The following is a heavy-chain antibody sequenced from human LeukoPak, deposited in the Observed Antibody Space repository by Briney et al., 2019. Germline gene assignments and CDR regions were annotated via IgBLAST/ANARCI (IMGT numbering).Heavy chain of an antibody. CDR3: AGRRAMAWLDP. CDR1: GGSISSSNW. V-gene: IGHV4-4*02. CDR2: IYHSGST. D-gene: IGHD5-18*01. J-gene: IGHJ5*02. Sequence: PSGTLSLTCAVSGGSISSSNWWSWVRQPPGKGLEWIGEIYHSGSTNYNPSLKSRVTTSVDKSKNQFSLKLSSVTAADTAVYYCAGRRAMAWLDPWGQGTLVTVSS.